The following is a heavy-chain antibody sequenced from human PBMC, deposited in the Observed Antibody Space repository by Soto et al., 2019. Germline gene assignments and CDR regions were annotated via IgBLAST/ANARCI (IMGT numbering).Heavy chain of an antibody. J-gene: IGHJ4*02. CDR2: IYHTGST. Sequence: SETLSLTCTVSGGSINSDAYSWTWLRQPPGKGLEWIGYIYHTGSTYYNPSLKSRVTISIDKSKNQFSLKLISVTAADTAVYYCARGGFQLIPDYWGQGGLVTVSS. D-gene: IGHD1-1*01. CDR1: GGSINSDAYS. CDR3: ARGGFQLIPDY. V-gene: IGHV4-30-2*01.